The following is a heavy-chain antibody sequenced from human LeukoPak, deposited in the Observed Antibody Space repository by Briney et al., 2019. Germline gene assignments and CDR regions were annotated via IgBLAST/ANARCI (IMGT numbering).Heavy chain of an antibody. CDR1: GGSFSGYY. Sequence: SETLSLTCAVYGGSFSGYYWSWIRQPPGKGLEWIGEINHSGSTNYNPSLKSRVTISVDTSKNQFSLKLSSVTAADTAVYYCAREKKRGGDAFDIWGQGTMVTVSS. J-gene: IGHJ3*02. CDR2: INHSGST. V-gene: IGHV4-34*01. D-gene: IGHD3-10*01. CDR3: AREKKRGGDAFDI.